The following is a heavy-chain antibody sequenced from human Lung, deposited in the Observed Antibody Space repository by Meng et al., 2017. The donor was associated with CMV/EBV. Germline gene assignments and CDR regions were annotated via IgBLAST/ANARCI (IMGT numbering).Heavy chain of an antibody. CDR2: SPHRGSR. CDR3: LRRSGGSV. J-gene: IGHJ1*01. V-gene: IGHV4/OR15-8*01. CDR1: DNSLTNHSS. Sequence: VKVRDTGPAPQTPTDTLSPAFAVSDNSLTNHSSWAWVLQPPGKGREWIWKSPHRGSRPHNPSLKSRVSMSIDKSKIQFSLKLTSVTAADSAVYHCLRRSGGSVWGQGTLVTVSS. D-gene: IGHD3-10*01.